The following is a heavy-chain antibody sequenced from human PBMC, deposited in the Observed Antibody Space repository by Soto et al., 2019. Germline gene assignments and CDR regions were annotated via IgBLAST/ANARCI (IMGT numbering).Heavy chain of an antibody. Sequence: QVQLVQSGAEVKKPGASVKVSCKASGYTFTGYYMLWVRQAPGQGLEWMGWINPNSGGTNYAQKFQGLVTMTRDTAISTAYMELSRLRSDDTAVYYCARGIAAAAARGMDVWGQGTTVTVSS. CDR3: ARGIAAAAARGMDV. V-gene: IGHV1-2*04. D-gene: IGHD6-13*01. CDR2: INPNSGGT. CDR1: GYTFTGYY. J-gene: IGHJ6*02.